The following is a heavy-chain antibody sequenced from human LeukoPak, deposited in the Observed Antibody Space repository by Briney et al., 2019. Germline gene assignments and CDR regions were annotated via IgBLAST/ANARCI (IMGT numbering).Heavy chain of an antibody. CDR3: ARDLGQTSQFDY. CDR2: INPSGGRT. Sequence: ASVKVSCKTSGYTFTRYYMHWVRRAPGQGLESMGTINPSGGRTSYAQNFQGRVTMTRDTSTRTLYMELSSLRSEDTAVYYCARDLGQTSQFDYWGQGTLVTVSS. CDR1: GYTFTRYY. D-gene: IGHD2-2*01. J-gene: IGHJ4*02. V-gene: IGHV1-46*01.